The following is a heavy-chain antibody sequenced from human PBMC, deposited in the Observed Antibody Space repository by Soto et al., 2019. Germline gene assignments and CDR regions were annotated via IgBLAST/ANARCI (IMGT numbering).Heavy chain of an antibody. D-gene: IGHD3-10*01. CDR3: ARDRELEPHWDYYYGMDV. J-gene: IGHJ6*02. V-gene: IGHV4-30-4*01. CDR1: GGSISSGDYY. Sequence: TLSLTCTVSGGSISSGDYYWSWIRQPPGKGLEWIGYIYYSGSTYYNPSLKSRVTISVDTSKNQFSLKLSSVTAADTAVYYCARDRELEPHWDYYYGMDVWGQGTTVTVSS. CDR2: IYYSGST.